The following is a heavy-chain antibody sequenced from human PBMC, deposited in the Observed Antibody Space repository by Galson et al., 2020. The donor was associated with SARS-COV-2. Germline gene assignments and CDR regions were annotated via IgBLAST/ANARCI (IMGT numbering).Heavy chain of an antibody. Sequence: ALHGESLKISCAASGFTFSSYWMHWVRQAPGKGLVWVSRIYSEGSSTSYADSVKGRFTISGDNAKNTLYLQMNSLRAEDTAVYYCARGDMGNDYFDYWGQGTLVNVSS. J-gene: IGHJ4*02. CDR2: IYSEGSST. CDR1: GFTFSSYW. D-gene: IGHD7-27*01. V-gene: IGHV3-74*01. CDR3: ARGDMGNDYFDY.